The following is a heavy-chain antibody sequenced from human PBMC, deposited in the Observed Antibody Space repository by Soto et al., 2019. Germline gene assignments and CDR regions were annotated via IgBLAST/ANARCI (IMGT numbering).Heavy chain of an antibody. CDR1: GGSFSGYY. CDR3: ARDTVGATWFDY. Sequence: PSETLSLTCAVYGGSFSGYYWSWIRQPPGKGLEWIGEINHSGSTNYNPSLKSRATISVDTSKNQFSLKLSSVTAADTAVYYCARDTVGATWFDYWGQGTLVTVSS. V-gene: IGHV4-34*01. J-gene: IGHJ4*02. CDR2: INHSGST. D-gene: IGHD1-26*01.